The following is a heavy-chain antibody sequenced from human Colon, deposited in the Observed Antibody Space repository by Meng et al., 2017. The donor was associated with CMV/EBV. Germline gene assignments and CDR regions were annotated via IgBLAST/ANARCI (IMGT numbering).Heavy chain of an antibody. Sequence: GGSLRISCLASGFSFSTYWMSWVRQAPGKGLEWVADIKEDGSEKYYGDSVKGRITISRDNAKNSQYLQINNLRAGDTAVYYCAREGLGPTYYYYGLDVWGHGTTVTVSS. CDR1: GFSFSTYW. CDR2: IKEDGSEK. D-gene: IGHD7-27*01. V-gene: IGHV3-7*01. CDR3: AREGLGPTYYYYGLDV. J-gene: IGHJ6*02.